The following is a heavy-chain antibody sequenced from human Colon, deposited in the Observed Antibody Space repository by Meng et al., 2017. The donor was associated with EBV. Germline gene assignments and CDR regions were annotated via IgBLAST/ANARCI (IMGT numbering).Heavy chain of an antibody. V-gene: IGHV4-4*02. Sequence: QAELRESGPALVKPSETLSLTCAVSGDSITNHKWWAGVRQPPGKGLEWIGEIPHRGSSAYNPSLKSRVSMSIAKSKNQFSLKLTSVTAADTAVYHCLRGSGGSVWGQGTLVTVSS. J-gene: IGHJ1*01. CDR1: GDSITNHKW. D-gene: IGHD3-10*01. CDR3: LRGSGGSV. CDR2: IPHRGSS.